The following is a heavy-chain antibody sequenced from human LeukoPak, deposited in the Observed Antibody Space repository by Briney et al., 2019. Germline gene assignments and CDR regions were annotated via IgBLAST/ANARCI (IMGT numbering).Heavy chain of an antibody. D-gene: IGHD5-12*01. CDR1: GGSISTYY. CDR3: ARTSGYWPADFNF. V-gene: IGHV4-59*01. Sequence: SETLSLTCTVSGGSISTYYWNWIRQPPGRGLEWLGYIEYSGSTNYNPSLKSRLTMSVDSSKNHFSLRLRSVTAADTAVYYCARTSGYWPADFNFWGQGALVIVSS. J-gene: IGHJ4*02. CDR2: IEYSGST.